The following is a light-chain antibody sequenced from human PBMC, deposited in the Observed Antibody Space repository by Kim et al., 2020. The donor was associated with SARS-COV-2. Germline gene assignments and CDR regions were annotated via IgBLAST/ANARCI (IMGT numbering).Light chain of an antibody. CDR1: ESINSW. J-gene: IGKJ1*01. V-gene: IGKV1-5*03. CDR3: QQCSTYSPT. Sequence: DIQMTQSPSTLSASVGDRVTITCRASESINSWLAWYQQKPGKAPKLLIYKASILQSGVPSRFSGSGSGTEFTLTISGLQPDDFATYSCQQCSTYSPTFGQGTKVDIK. CDR2: KAS.